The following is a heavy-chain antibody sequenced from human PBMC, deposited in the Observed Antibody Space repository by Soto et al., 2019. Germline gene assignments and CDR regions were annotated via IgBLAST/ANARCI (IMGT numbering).Heavy chain of an antibody. CDR1: GYTLTELS. D-gene: IGHD3-22*01. V-gene: IGHV1-24*01. CDR3: ATPYYDTPWFDP. J-gene: IGHJ5*02. CDR2: FDPEDGET. Sequence: ASVKVSCKVSGYTLTELSMHWVRQAPGKGLEWMGGFDPEDGETIYAQKFQSRVTMTEDTSTDTAYMELSSLRSEDTAVYYCATPYYDTPWFDPWGQGTLVTVSS.